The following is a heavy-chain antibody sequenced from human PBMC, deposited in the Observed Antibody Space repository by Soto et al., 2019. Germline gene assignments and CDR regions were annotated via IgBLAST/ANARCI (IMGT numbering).Heavy chain of an antibody. CDR2: INPNSGGT. CDR1: GYTFTGYY. CDR3: ARGITMVRGRQVDSFDY. D-gene: IGHD3-10*01. J-gene: IGHJ4*02. V-gene: IGHV1-2*04. Sequence: GASVKVSCKASGYTFTGYYMHWVRQAPGQGLEWMGWINPNSGGTNYAQKFQGWVTMTRDTSISTAYMELSRLRSDDTAVYYCARGITMVRGRQVDSFDYWGQGTLVTVSS.